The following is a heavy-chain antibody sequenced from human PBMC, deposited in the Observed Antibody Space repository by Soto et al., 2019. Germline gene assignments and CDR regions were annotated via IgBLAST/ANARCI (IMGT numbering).Heavy chain of an antibody. J-gene: IGHJ4*02. V-gene: IGHV4-4*02. CDR2: IYHSGST. Sequence: QVELQESGPGLVKPSGTLSLTCVVSGNSISTTNWWSWVRQSPGKGLEWIGEIYHSGSTNYNPSLKSRITISVEKSKNHFSLKLSSVTAADTAVYYCARDVGYHYDGSPSGQFDFWGQGTLVTVSS. CDR1: GNSISTTNW. D-gene: IGHD3-22*01. CDR3: ARDVGYHYDGSPSGQFDF.